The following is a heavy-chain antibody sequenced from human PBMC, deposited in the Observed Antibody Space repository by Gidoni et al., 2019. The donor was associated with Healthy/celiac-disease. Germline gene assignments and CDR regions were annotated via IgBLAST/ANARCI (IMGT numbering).Heavy chain of an antibody. V-gene: IGHV4-30-4*01. D-gene: IGHD3-22*01. CDR3: ASSRGYYDSSGPPIDY. CDR1: GGSIRSGDYY. CDR2: IYYSGST. Sequence: QVQLQESGPGLVKPSQTPSLPCTVSGGSIRSGDYYWSWIRQPPGKGLEWIGYIYYSGSTYYNPSLKSRVTISVDTSKNQFSLKLSSVTAADTAVYYCASSRGYYDSSGPPIDYWGQGTLVTVSS. J-gene: IGHJ4*02.